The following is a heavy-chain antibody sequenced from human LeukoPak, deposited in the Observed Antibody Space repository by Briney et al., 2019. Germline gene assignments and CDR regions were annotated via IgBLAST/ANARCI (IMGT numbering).Heavy chain of an antibody. CDR2: IIPSGGST. CDR1: GYTFTSYY. Sequence: ASVKVSCKASGYTFTSYYIHWVRQAPGQGLEWMGIIIPSGGSTTYAQKFQGRVTMTRDTPTSTVYMELSSLRSEDTAVYYCATERELPQTHFGYWGQGTLVTVSS. CDR3: ATERELPQTHFGY. V-gene: IGHV1-46*01. D-gene: IGHD1-26*01. J-gene: IGHJ4*02.